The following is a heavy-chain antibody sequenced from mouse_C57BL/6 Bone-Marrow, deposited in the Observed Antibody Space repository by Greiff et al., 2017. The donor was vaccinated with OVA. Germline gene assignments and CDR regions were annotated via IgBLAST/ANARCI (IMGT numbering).Heavy chain of an antibody. CDR3: ARRLGNSWFAY. J-gene: IGHJ3*01. V-gene: IGHV3-6*01. D-gene: IGHD2-1*01. CDR2: ISYDGSN. Sequence: EVKLQESGPGLVKPSQSLSLTCSVTGYSITSGYYWNWIRQFPGNKLEWMGYISYDGSNNYNPSLKNRISITRDTSKNQFFLKLNSVTTEDTATYYCARRLGNSWFAYWGQGTLVTVSA. CDR1: GYSITSGYY.